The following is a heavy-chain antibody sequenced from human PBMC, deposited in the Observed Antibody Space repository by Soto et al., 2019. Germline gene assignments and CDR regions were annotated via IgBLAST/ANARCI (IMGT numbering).Heavy chain of an antibody. CDR3: ARGLLAHAFDI. Sequence: PGGSLRLSCAASGFTFSSYGMHWVRQAPGKGLEWVAVIWYDGSNKYYADSVKGRFTISRDNSKNTLYLQMNSLRAEDTAVYYCARGLLAHAFDIWGQGTMVTVSS. V-gene: IGHV3-33*01. J-gene: IGHJ3*02. CDR1: GFTFSSYG. CDR2: IWYDGSNK. D-gene: IGHD2-21*01.